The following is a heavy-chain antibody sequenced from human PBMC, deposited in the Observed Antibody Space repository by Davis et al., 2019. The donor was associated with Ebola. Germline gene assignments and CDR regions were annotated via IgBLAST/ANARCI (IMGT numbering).Heavy chain of an antibody. CDR2: IYYSRNT. CDR1: GASISSSSYY. J-gene: IGHJ4*02. D-gene: IGHD2-8*01. CDR3: ARLPHCNNGRWYFDS. V-gene: IGHV4-39*01. Sequence: GSLRLSCTVSGASISSSSYYWGWIRQPPGKGLEWIGSIYYSRNTYYNPSLKSRVTISVDTSKNQISLSLSSVTAADTAVYYCARLPHCNNGRWYFDSWGQGTLVTVSS.